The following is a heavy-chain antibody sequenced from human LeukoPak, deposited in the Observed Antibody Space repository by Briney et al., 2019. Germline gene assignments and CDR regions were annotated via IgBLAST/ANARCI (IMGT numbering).Heavy chain of an antibody. J-gene: IGHJ6*03. CDR1: GGSISSYY. CDR2: IYISGST. Sequence: PSETLSLTCTVSGGSISSYYWSWIRQPAGKGLEWIGRIYISGSTNYNPSLKSRVTISVDTSKNQFSLKLSSVTAADTAVYYCARGGAAAGSYYYYYYYMDVWGKGTTVTVSS. CDR3: ARGGAAAGSYYYYYYYMDV. D-gene: IGHD6-13*01. V-gene: IGHV4-4*07.